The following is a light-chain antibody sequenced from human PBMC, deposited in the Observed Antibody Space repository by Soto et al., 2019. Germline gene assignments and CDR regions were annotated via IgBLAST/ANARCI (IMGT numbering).Light chain of an antibody. CDR2: GAS. V-gene: IGKV3-15*01. CDR1: QSVSSN. Sequence: EIVMTQSPATLSVSPGERATLSCRASQSVSSNLAWYQQKPGQAPRLLIYGASTRATGIPARFSGSGSGTEFTLTFSSLQSEDFAVYYCQQYKNWPSLAFGGGTKVEIK. J-gene: IGKJ4*01. CDR3: QQYKNWPSLA.